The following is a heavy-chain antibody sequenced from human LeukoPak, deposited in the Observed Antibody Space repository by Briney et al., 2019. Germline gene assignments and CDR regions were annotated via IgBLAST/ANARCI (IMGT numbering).Heavy chain of an antibody. Sequence: GSLRLSCAASGFTFSSYAMSWVRLAPGKGLEWVSTISGGGSFTYYADSVKGRFTISRDNSMNTLSLQMNSLRAEDTAVYYCAKLLDSGSYYKYDYWGQGTLVTVSS. J-gene: IGHJ4*02. V-gene: IGHV3-23*01. CDR3: AKLLDSGSYYKYDY. D-gene: IGHD3-10*01. CDR2: ISGGGSFT. CDR1: GFTFSSYA.